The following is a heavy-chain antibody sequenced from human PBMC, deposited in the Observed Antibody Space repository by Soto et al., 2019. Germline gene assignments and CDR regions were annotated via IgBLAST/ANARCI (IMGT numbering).Heavy chain of an antibody. CDR2: IYYNGNT. CDR3: ARNCSGGSCFDY. CDR1: DGSSSNYF. D-gene: IGHD2-15*01. Sequence: SVTLSVTSTVSDGSSSNYFWSCIRQPPGKGLEWIGYIYYNGNTNYNPSLRSRVTISVDTSKNQFSLKLSSVTAADTAVYYCARNCSGGSCFDYWGPGTLVTVSS. V-gene: IGHV4-59*01. J-gene: IGHJ4*02.